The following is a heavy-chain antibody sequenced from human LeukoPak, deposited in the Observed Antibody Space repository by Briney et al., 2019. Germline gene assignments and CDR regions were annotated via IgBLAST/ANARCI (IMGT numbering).Heavy chain of an antibody. J-gene: IGHJ4*02. CDR2: IIPIFGTT. CDR1: GATLSSYA. V-gene: IGHV1-69*13. Sequence: SVKASCKASGATLSSYAISWLRQPPGQGLEWMGGIIPIFGTTNYAQKFQGRVTITADESTSTAYMELSSLRSEDTAVYYCASGNTAPDYWGQGTLVTVSS. CDR3: ASGNTAPDY. D-gene: IGHD5-18*01.